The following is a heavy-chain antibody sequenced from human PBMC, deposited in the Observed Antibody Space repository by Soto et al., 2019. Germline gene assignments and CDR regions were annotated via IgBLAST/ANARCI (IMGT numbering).Heavy chain of an antibody. J-gene: IGHJ4*02. D-gene: IGHD3-9*01. CDR1: GGSISSGGYY. Sequence: SETLSLTCTVSGGSISSGGYYWSWIRHHPGKGLEWIGYIYYSGSTYYNPSLKSRVTISVDTSKNQFSLKLSSVTAADTAVYYCAADLEPDYDILTGYLPGVNYWGQGTLVTVSS. CDR3: AADLEPDYDILTGYLPGVNY. V-gene: IGHV4-31*02. CDR2: IYYSGST.